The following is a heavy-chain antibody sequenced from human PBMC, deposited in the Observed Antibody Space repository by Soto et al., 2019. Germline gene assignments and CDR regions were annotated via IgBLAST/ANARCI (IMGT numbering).Heavy chain of an antibody. J-gene: IGHJ6*02. CDR2: IDHTGST. V-gene: IGHV4-34*01. Sequence: QVQLQQWGAGLLKPSETLSLTCAVSGGSFSDYYWNWIRQPPGKGLEWIGEIDHTGSTSYNPSLKGRVSMSADSSKNQFSLKMTSVTAADTAVYYYAREVAAAGTRRYYFYGMHVWGQGTTVSVSS. CDR1: GGSFSDYY. D-gene: IGHD6-13*01. CDR3: AREVAAAGTRRYYFYGMHV.